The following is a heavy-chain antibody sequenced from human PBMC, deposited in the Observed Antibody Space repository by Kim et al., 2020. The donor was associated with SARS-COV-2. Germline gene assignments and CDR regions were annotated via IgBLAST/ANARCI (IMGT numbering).Heavy chain of an antibody. CDR2: ISSSSSYI. CDR3: ARSRSGGSCYVY. Sequence: GGSLRLSCAASGFTFSSYSMNWVRQAPGKGLEWVSSISSSSSYIYYADSVKGRFTISRDNAKNSLYLQMNSLRAEDTAVYYCARSRSGGSCYVYWGQGTLVTVSS. V-gene: IGHV3-21*01. J-gene: IGHJ4*02. D-gene: IGHD2-15*01. CDR1: GFTFSSYS.